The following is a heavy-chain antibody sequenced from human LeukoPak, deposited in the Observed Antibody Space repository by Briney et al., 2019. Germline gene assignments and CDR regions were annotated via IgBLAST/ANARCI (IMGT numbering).Heavy chain of an antibody. V-gene: IGHV1-8*01. J-gene: IGHJ5*02. Sequence: ASVTVSCKPSGYTFTNYDINWVRQAPGPGREWVGWMNPNRVNTGYLQKFQGRVTMTRNTSVSTAYMELSSLRSEDTAVYYCARGWGPYYDFWSALLPWFDPWGQGTLVTVSS. CDR3: ARGWGPYYDFWSALLPWFDP. D-gene: IGHD3-3*01. CDR1: GYTFTNYD. CDR2: MNPNRVNT.